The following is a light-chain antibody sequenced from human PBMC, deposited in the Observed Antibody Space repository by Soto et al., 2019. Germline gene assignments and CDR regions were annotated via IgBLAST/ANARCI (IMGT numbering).Light chain of an antibody. CDR3: QPSNSYSQT. Sequence: DVQMTPSHPTLSASVRDRVTITCRASQSIRHDLAWYHRMAGQASELLIEGASTLQSGDASRPSGSGSGIEFTLTICSLQPNNFETYFWQPSNSYSQTFGQGPKV. CDR1: QSIRHD. CDR2: GAS. V-gene: IGKV1-5*01. J-gene: IGKJ1*01.